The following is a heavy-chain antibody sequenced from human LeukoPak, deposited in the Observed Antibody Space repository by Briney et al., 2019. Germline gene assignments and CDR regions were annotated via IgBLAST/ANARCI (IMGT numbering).Heavy chain of an antibody. Sequence: PGGSLRLSCAASGFTFSSYSMNWVRQAPGKGLEWVAVISYDGSNKYYADSVKGRFTISRDNSKNTLYLQMNSLRAEDTAVYYCARDLVTKASLWGQGTLVTVSS. J-gene: IGHJ4*02. V-gene: IGHV3-30*03. D-gene: IGHD2-21*02. CDR3: ARDLVTKASL. CDR1: GFTFSSYS. CDR2: ISYDGSNK.